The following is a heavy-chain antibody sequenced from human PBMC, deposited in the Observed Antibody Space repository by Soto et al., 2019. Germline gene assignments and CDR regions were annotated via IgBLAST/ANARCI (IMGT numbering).Heavy chain of an antibody. Sequence: ASVKVSCKASGYTFTSYAMHWVRQAPGQRLEWMGWINAGNGNTKYSQKFQGRVTITRDTSASTAYMELSSLRSEDTAVYYCARGEGYYDFWSGYSAPTYFDYWGQGTLVTVSS. V-gene: IGHV1-3*01. CDR2: INAGNGNT. CDR1: GYTFTSYA. D-gene: IGHD3-3*01. J-gene: IGHJ4*02. CDR3: ARGEGYYDFWSGYSAPTYFDY.